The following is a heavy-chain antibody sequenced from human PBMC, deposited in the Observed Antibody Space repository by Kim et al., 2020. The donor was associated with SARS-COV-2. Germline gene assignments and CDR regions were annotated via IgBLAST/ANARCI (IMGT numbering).Heavy chain of an antibody. J-gene: IGHJ4*02. CDR3: ARDLFHTGFDY. CDR2: NT. Sequence: NTTSSQQLQGRVTFTRDTSAKTASMELSSLGSEDTAVYYCARDLFHTGFDYWGQGTLVAVSS. D-gene: IGHD2-8*02. V-gene: IGHV1-3*01.